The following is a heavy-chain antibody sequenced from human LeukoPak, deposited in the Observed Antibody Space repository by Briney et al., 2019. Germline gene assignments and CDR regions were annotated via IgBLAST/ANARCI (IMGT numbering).Heavy chain of an antibody. J-gene: IGHJ4*02. Sequence: GASVKVSCKGSGYTFTSYGISWVRQAPGQGLEWMGWISAYNGNTNYAQKLQGRVTMTTDTSTSTAYMELRSLRSDDTAVYYCARDEVLGYCSGGSCPSTFDYWVQGTLVTVSS. V-gene: IGHV1-18*01. CDR1: GYTFTSYG. CDR2: ISAYNGNT. CDR3: ARDEVLGYCSGGSCPSTFDY. D-gene: IGHD2-15*01.